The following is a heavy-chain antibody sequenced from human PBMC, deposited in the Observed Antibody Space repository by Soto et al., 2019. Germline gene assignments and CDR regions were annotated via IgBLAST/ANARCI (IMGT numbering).Heavy chain of an antibody. D-gene: IGHD2-2*01. CDR2: IFYSGST. V-gene: IGHV4-31*03. Sequence: SETLSFTCTVSGGSISSGGYYLSWIRQHPAKGLEWIGYIFYSGSTYYSPSLKSRVTISVDTSKNQFSLKLSSVTAADTAIYYCARYAYTAYYFDYWGQGTLVT. CDR1: GGSISSGGYY. CDR3: ARYAYTAYYFDY. J-gene: IGHJ4*02.